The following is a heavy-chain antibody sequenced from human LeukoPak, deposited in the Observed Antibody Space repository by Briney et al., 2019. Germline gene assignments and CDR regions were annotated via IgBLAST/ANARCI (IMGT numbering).Heavy chain of an antibody. J-gene: IGHJ4*02. CDR1: GGSFSGYY. V-gene: IGHV4-34*01. CDR3: ARSYYYDSSDYLY. CDR2: INHSGST. D-gene: IGHD3-22*01. Sequence: PSETLSLTCAVYGGSFSGYYWSWIRQPPGKGLEWIGEINHSGSTNYNPSLKSRVTISVDTSRNHFSLKLSSVTAADTAVYYCARSYYYDSSDYLYWGQETLVTVSS.